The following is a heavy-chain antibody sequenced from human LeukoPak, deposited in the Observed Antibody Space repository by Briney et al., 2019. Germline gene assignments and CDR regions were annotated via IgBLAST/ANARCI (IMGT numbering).Heavy chain of an antibody. J-gene: IGHJ4*02. V-gene: IGHV4-4*07. CDR2: IYSSGII. Sequence: KTSETLSLTCTVSGGSISSYYWSWIRQPAGKAPEWIGRIYSSGIINYNPSLKSRVTISIDMSGNQFSLRLNSVTAADTALYYCARSRYYDSTGYNPTYYFDSWGQGALVTVSS. CDR1: GGSISSYY. D-gene: IGHD3-22*01. CDR3: ARSRYYDSTGYNPTYYFDS.